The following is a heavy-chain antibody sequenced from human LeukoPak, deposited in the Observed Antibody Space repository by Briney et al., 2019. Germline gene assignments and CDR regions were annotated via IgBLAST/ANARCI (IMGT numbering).Heavy chain of an antibody. J-gene: IGHJ4*02. Sequence: GGSLRLSCAASGFTFSNYWMHWVRQAPGKGLVWVSRINSDGRSTNYADSVKGRFTISRDNAKNTLYLQMDSLRAEDTAVYYCARGADSGYSSDNWGQGTLVSVSS. V-gene: IGHV3-74*01. CDR2: INSDGRST. CDR1: GFTFSNYW. D-gene: IGHD3-9*01. CDR3: ARGADSGYSSDN.